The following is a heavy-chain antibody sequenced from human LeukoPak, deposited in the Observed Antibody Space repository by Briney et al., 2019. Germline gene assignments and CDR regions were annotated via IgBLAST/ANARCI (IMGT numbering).Heavy chain of an antibody. D-gene: IGHD6-19*01. CDR1: GGSISSYY. V-gene: IGHV4-59*08. CDR3: ARHLQGWNYFDY. Sequence: PSETLSLTCTVSGGSISSYYWTWIRHPPGKGLEWIGSIYYSGSTNNNPSLKSRFTISVDTSKNQFSLKLSSVTAADTAVYYCARHLQGWNYFDYWGQGTLVPVSS. CDR2: IYYSGST. J-gene: IGHJ4*02.